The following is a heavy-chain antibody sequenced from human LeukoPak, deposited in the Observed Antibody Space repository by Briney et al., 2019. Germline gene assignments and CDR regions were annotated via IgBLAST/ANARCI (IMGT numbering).Heavy chain of an antibody. CDR3: ARDYGSHYDSSGYYYLYFQH. J-gene: IGHJ1*01. D-gene: IGHD3-22*01. CDR2: VYYNGNT. V-gene: IGHV4-59*12. CDR1: GDPISSYY. Sequence: SETLSLTCLVSGDPISSYYWSWIRQAPGRGPEYIGNVYYNGNTNYNPSLKSRVAISVDASKNQFSLKLSSVTAADTAVYYCARDYGSHYDSSGYYYLYFQHWGQGTLVTVSS.